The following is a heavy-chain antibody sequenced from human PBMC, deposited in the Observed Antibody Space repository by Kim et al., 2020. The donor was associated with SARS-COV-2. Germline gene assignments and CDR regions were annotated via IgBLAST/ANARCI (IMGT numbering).Heavy chain of an antibody. CDR2: ISCDGSNK. CDR1: GFTFSSYA. CDR3: AREGKWRSLDY. J-gene: IGHJ4*02. D-gene: IGHD2-15*01. Sequence: GGSLRLSCAASGFTFSSYAMHWVRQAPGKGLEWVAVISCDGSNKYYADSVKGRFTISRDNSKNTLYLQMNSLRAEDTAVYYCAREGKWRSLDYWGQGTLVTVSS. V-gene: IGHV3-30*04.